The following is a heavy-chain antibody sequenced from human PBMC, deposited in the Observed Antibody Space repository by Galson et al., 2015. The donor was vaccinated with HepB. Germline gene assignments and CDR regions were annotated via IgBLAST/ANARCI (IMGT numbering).Heavy chain of an antibody. J-gene: IGHJ6*02. V-gene: IGHV3-30*18. D-gene: IGHD2-8*01. Sequence: SLRLSCAASGFTFSSYGMHWVRQAPGKGLEWVAVISYDGSNKYYADSVKGRFTISRDNSKNTLYLQMNSLRAEDTAVYYCAKERMVYAIGLYYGMDVWGQGTTVTVSS. CDR3: AKERMVYAIGLYYGMDV. CDR1: GFTFSSYG. CDR2: ISYDGSNK.